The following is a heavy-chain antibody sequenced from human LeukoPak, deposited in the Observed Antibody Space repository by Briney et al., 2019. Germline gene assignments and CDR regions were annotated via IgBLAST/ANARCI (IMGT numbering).Heavy chain of an antibody. CDR3: ATARPVRGVIPDYDYFYMDV. J-gene: IGHJ6*03. CDR2: ISGSGDNT. Sequence: PGGXXRLSXAXXGXXFXGFAXSWVRRAPGKGLEWVSGISGSGDNTLYADSVKGRFTISRDNPKNTLYLQMNSLRTEDTSVYYCATARPVRGVIPDYDYFYMDVWGKGTTLTASS. V-gene: IGHV3-23*01. CDR1: GXXFXGFA. D-gene: IGHD3-10*01.